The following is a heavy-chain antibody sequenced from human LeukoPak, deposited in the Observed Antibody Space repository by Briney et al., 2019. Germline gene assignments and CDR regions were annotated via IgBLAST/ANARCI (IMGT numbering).Heavy chain of an antibody. V-gene: IGHV4-4*07. CDR2: IYSTGST. CDR1: GGSISSYY. CDR3: ARGGYYGSGNDFRFDP. Sequence: SETLSLTCTVSGGSISSYYWSWIRQPAGEGLEWIGHIYSTGSTNYNPSLKSRVTISVDTSKNQFSLKLSSVTAADTAVYYCARGGYYGSGNDFRFDPWGQGTLVTVSS. J-gene: IGHJ5*02. D-gene: IGHD3-10*01.